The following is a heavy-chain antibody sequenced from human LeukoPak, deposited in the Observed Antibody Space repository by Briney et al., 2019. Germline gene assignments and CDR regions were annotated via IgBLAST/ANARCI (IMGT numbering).Heavy chain of an antibody. J-gene: IGHJ4*02. CDR3: ARDTATALTRFKFDY. D-gene: IGHD3-10*02. V-gene: IGHV4-34*01. CDR1: GGSFSGYY. CDR2: INHSGST. Sequence: SETLSLTCAVYGGSFSGYYWSWIRQPPGKGLEWIGEINHSGSTNYNPSLKSRVTTSVDTSKNQFSLKLSSVTAADTAVYYCARDTATALTRFKFDYWGQGTLVTVSS.